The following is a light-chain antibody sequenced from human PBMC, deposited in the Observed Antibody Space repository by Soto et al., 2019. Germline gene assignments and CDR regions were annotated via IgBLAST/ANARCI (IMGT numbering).Light chain of an antibody. J-gene: IGKJ1*01. CDR2: GAS. V-gene: IGKV3-20*01. Sequence: EIVLTQSPGTLSLSPGERATLSCRASQSVSSSYLAWYQQKPGQAPRLLIYGASSRATGIPDSFSGRGCGRAFALTISYLEPEDLAVYYCQQYGSSPRTFGQGPKVEIK. CDR3: QQYGSSPRT. CDR1: QSVSSSY.